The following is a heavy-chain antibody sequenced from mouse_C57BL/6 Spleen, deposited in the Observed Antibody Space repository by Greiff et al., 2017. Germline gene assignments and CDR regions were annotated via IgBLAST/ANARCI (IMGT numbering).Heavy chain of an antibody. CDR3: AREMISTRAMDY. J-gene: IGHJ4*01. CDR2: ISAGGSYT. D-gene: IGHD2-3*01. Sequence: EVKLMESGGGLVKPGGSLKLSCAASGFTFSSYAMSWVRQTPEKRLAWVATISAGGSYTYYPDNVKGRFTISRDNAKNNLYLQMSHLKSEDTAMYYCAREMISTRAMDYWGQGTSVTVSS. V-gene: IGHV5-4*01. CDR1: GFTFSSYA.